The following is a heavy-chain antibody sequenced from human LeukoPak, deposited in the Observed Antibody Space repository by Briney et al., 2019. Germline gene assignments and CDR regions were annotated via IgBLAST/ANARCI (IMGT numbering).Heavy chain of an antibody. Sequence: SETLSLTCTVSGGSISSYYWSWIRQPPGKGLEWIGYIYYSGGTNYNPSLKSRVTISVDTSKNQFSLKLSSVTAADTAVYYCASHEVLGYCSSTSCEGNWFDPWGQGTLVTVSS. CDR3: ASHEVLGYCSSTSCEGNWFDP. D-gene: IGHD2-2*01. V-gene: IGHV4-59*01. CDR2: IYYSGGT. CDR1: GGSISSYY. J-gene: IGHJ5*02.